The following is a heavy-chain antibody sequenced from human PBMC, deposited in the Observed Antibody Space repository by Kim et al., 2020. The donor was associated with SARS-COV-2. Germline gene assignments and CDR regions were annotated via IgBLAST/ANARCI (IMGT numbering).Heavy chain of an antibody. J-gene: IGHJ4*02. V-gene: IGHV3-66*01. CDR3: ASNWNDKYYFDY. D-gene: IGHD1-1*01. Sequence: YHADSVKGRFTISRDNSKNTLYLQMNSLRAEDTAVYYCASNWNDKYYFDYWGQGTLVTVSS.